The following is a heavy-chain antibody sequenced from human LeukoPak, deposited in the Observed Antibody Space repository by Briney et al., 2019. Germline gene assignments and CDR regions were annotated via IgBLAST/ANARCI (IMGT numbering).Heavy chain of an antibody. CDR3: AKDPLCYCGSGSYH. J-gene: IGHJ6*04. Sequence: GGSLRLSCAASGCTFSSYDMSWLRQAPGKGLKWVTAISGSGGSTYYADSVKGRFTISRDNSKTTLYLQMNSLRGEDTAVYYCAKDPLCYCGSGSYHWGRGTTVSVSS. D-gene: IGHD3-10*01. CDR2: ISGSGGST. CDR1: GCTFSSYD. V-gene: IGHV3-23*01.